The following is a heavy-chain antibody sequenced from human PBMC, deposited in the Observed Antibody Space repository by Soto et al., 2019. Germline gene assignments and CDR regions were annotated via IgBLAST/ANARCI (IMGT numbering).Heavy chain of an antibody. CDR2: IYYSGST. V-gene: IGHV4-59*01. J-gene: IGHJ6*03. D-gene: IGHD3-3*01. CDR1: GGSIINYY. Sequence: SETLSLTCTVSGGSIINYYWSWIRQTPWKGLEWIGYIYYSGSTNYNPSLKSRVTISVDTSKNQFSLKLSSVTAADTAVYYCAREAVRDDFWSGYYSPYYYFYMDVWGKGTTVTVSS. CDR3: AREAVRDDFWSGYYSPYYYFYMDV.